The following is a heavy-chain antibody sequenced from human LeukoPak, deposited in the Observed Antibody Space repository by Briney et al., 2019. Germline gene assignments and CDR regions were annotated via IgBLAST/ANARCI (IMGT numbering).Heavy chain of an antibody. Sequence: SETLSLTCTVSGGSISSYYWSWIRQPAGKGLEWIGRIYTSGSTNYNPSLKSRVTMSVDTSKNQFSLKLSSVTAADTAVYYCAREGAAAGNHWLDPWGQGTLVTVSS. CDR2: IYTSGST. V-gene: IGHV4-4*07. CDR3: AREGAAAGNHWLDP. J-gene: IGHJ5*02. CDR1: GGSISSYY. D-gene: IGHD6-13*01.